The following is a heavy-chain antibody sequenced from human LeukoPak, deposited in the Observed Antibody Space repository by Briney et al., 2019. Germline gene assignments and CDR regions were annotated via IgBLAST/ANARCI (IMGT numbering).Heavy chain of an antibody. V-gene: IGHV1-69*06. CDR1: GGTFISYA. Sequence: VASVKVSCKASGGTFISYAISWVRQAPGQGLEWMGGIIPIFGTANYAQKFQGRVTITADKSTSTAYMELSSLRSEDTAVYYCASFEPKGGIVGATFIDYWGQGTLVTVSS. CDR3: ASFEPKGGIVGATFIDY. J-gene: IGHJ4*02. D-gene: IGHD1-26*01. CDR2: IIPIFGTA.